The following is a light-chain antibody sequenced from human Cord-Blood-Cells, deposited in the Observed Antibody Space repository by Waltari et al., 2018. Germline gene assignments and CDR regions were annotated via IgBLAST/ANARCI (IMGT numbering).Light chain of an antibody. CDR3: QQSSTWPST. V-gene: IGKV3-11*01. J-gene: IGKJ5*01. CDR2: DAS. CDR1: QSVSSY. Sequence: EMLLPPSPATLSLSPGERATLSCRASQSVSSYLAWYQQKPGQAPNPLTYDASNRATGIPARFSGIGSGTDFTLTISSLEPEDFAVYYCQQSSTWPSTFGQGTRVEIK.